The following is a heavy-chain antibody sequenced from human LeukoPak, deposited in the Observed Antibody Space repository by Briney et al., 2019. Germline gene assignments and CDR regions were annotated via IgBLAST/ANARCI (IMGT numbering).Heavy chain of an antibody. CDR3: ARTAAGITFYYYYYYYMDV. Sequence: SETLSLTCTGSGGSISSYYWSWLRQPPGKGLEWIGYIYYSGSTNYNPSLKSRVTISVDTSKNQFSLKLSSVTAADTAVYYCARTAAGITFYYYYYYYMDVWGKGTTVTVSS. D-gene: IGHD3-16*01. V-gene: IGHV4-59*01. J-gene: IGHJ6*03. CDR2: IYYSGST. CDR1: GGSISSYY.